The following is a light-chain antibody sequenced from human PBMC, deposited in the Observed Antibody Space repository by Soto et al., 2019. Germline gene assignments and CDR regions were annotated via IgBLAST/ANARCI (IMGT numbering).Light chain of an antibody. V-gene: IGLV2-14*01. CDR2: EVS. CDR1: SSDIGGSDY. CDR3: SSYVTSGTLV. J-gene: IGLJ3*02. Sequence: QSALTQAASVSGSPGHSITISCTGTSSDIGGSDYVSWYQKHPGKAPKVIIYEVSDRPSGVSDRFSGSKSGNTASLTISGIQAEDEADYYCSSYVTSGTLVFGGGTKLTVL.